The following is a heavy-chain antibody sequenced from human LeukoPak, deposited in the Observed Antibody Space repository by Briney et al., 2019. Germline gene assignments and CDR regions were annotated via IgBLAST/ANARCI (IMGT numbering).Heavy chain of an antibody. CDR3: AGSSGWLFDY. CDR2: IKEDGSQI. D-gene: IGHD6-19*01. J-gene: IGHJ4*01. CDR1: GFTFTNYW. Sequence: GGSLRLSCAGSGFTFTNYWVNWVRQAPGKGLEWVAKIKEDGSQIYYVDSVKGRFTISRDNAKNSVYLQMNSLRAEDTAVYYCAGSSGWLFDYWGHGALVAVSS. V-gene: IGHV3-7*01.